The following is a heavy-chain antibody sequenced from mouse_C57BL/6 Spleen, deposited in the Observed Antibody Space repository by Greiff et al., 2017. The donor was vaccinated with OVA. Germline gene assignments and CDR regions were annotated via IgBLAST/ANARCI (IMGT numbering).Heavy chain of an antibody. J-gene: IGHJ2*01. D-gene: IGHD2-4*01. CDR3: ARSDDYDVVLDY. Sequence: QVQLQQPGAELVRPGSSVKLSCKASGYTFTSYWMHWVKQRPIQGLEWIGNIDPSDSETHYNQKFKDKATLTVDKSSSTAYMQLSSLTSEDSAVYYCARSDDYDVVLDYWGQGTTLTVSS. CDR1: GYTFTSYW. CDR2: IDPSDSET. V-gene: IGHV1-52*01.